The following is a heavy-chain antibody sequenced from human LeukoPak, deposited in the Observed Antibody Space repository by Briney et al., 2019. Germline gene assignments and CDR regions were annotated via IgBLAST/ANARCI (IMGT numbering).Heavy chain of an antibody. CDR1: GGTFSSYA. D-gene: IGHD5-12*01. CDR2: IIPIFGTA. Sequence: SVKVSFKASGGTFSSYAISWVRQAPGQGLEWMGGIIPIFGTANYAQKFQGRVTITADESTSTAYMELSSLRSEDTAVYYCAHSGERGYSGYLIDYWGQGTLVTVSS. J-gene: IGHJ4*02. V-gene: IGHV1-69*13. CDR3: AHSGERGYSGYLIDY.